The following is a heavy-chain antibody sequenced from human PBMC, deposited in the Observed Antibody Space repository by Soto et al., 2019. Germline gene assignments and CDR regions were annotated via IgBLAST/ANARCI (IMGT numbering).Heavy chain of an antibody. Sequence: SETLSLTCTVSGGSISSGDYYWSWIRQPPGKGLEWIGYIYYSGSTYYNPSLKSRVTISVDTSKNQFSLKLSSVTAADTAVYYCARDGDYLYGMDVWGQGTTVTVSS. D-gene: IGHD4-17*01. CDR2: IYYSGST. J-gene: IGHJ6*02. CDR1: GGSISSGDYY. V-gene: IGHV4-30-4*01. CDR3: ARDGDYLYGMDV.